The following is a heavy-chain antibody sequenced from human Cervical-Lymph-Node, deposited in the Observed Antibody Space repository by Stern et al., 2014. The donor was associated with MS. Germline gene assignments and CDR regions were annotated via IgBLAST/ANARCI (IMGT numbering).Heavy chain of an antibody. D-gene: IGHD1-26*01. Sequence: QVQLVQSGPGLVKPSQTLSLTCTVSGGSISSGDYYWSWIRQHPGKGLEWIGYIYYSGSTYYNPSLKSRVTISVDTSKSQFSLKLSSVTAADTAVYYCARDGPQVGAGSFDIWGQGTMVTVSS. CDR3: ARDGPQVGAGSFDI. CDR2: IYYSGST. CDR1: GGSISSGDYY. J-gene: IGHJ3*02. V-gene: IGHV4-31*03.